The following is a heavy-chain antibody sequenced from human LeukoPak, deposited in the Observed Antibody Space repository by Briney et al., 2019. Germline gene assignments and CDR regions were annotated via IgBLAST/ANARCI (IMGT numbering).Heavy chain of an antibody. CDR1: EFTFSNYA. Sequence: GGSLRLSCAASEFTFSNYAMNWVRQAPGKGLEWVSGISGGGGSTYYADSVKGRFTISRDNSKNALYLQMDSLRAEDTALYYCAKGPGISQYPWFDPWGQGTLVT. J-gene: IGHJ5*02. D-gene: IGHD2-2*01. CDR2: ISGGGGST. V-gene: IGHV3-23*01. CDR3: AKGPGISQYPWFDP.